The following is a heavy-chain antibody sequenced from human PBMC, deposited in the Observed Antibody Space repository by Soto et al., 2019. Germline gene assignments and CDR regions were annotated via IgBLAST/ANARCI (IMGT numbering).Heavy chain of an antibody. CDR3: ARDAIAAAGTGQYYYYGMDV. J-gene: IGHJ6*02. CDR2: INPNSGGT. D-gene: IGHD6-13*01. Sequence: GASVKVSCKASGYTFTSYDINWVRQAPGQGLEWMGWINPNSGGTNYAQKFQGWVTMTRDTSISTAYMELSRLRSDDTAVYYCARDAIAAAGTGQYYYYGMDVWGQGTTVTVSS. CDR1: GYTFTSYD. V-gene: IGHV1-2*04.